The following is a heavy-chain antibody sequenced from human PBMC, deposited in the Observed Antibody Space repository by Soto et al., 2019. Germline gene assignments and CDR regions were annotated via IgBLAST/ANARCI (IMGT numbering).Heavy chain of an antibody. CDR2: IYSSGST. V-gene: IGHV4-59*11. CDR3: AKHWIDDAFDI. D-gene: IGHD1-1*01. CDR1: GGSLHGHY. Sequence: QVQLQESGPPLVKPSETLSLTCTVSGGSLHGHYWSWIRQPPGKGLEWIGYIYSSGSTSYNPSLNCRVSISVDTAKNQFSLTLSSVIAADTAVYYCAKHWIDDAFDIWGQGTLVTVSS. J-gene: IGHJ3*02.